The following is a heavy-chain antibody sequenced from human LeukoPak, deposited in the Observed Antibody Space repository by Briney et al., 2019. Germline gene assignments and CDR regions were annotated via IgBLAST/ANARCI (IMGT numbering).Heavy chain of an antibody. V-gene: IGHV4-31*03. D-gene: IGHD5-12*01. CDR2: IYYSGST. CDR1: GGSISSGGYY. CDR3: ARATMSDIAVDY. J-gene: IGHJ4*02. Sequence: SQTLSLTCTVSGGSISSGGYYWSWIRQHPGKGLEWIGYIYYSGSTYYNPSLKSRVTISVDTSKNQFSLKLSSVTAADTAVYYCARATMSDIAVDYWGQGTLVTASS.